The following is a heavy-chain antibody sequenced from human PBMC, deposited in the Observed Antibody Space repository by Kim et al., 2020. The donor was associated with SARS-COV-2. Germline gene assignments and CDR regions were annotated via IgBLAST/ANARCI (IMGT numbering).Heavy chain of an antibody. CDR3: ARGSGYFGSDFDY. V-gene: IGHV3-13*01. D-gene: IGHD3-10*01. J-gene: IGHJ4*02. Sequence: YSDSVKGLFTITRENAKTSLYLQMNSLRAGDTAVYYCARGSGYFGSDFDYWGQGTLVTVSS.